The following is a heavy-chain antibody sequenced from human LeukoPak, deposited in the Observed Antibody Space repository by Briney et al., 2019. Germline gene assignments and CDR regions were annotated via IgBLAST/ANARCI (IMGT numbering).Heavy chain of an antibody. V-gene: IGHV1-8*01. Sequence: ASVKVSCKASEYTFTSYDFNWVRQATGQRPEWMGWMSPNSGDTGYAQKFQDRVTMTRNTSISTAYMELSSLRSDDTAVYYCARGPPNWGYDYWGPGTLVTVSS. CDR3: ARGPPNWGYDY. J-gene: IGHJ4*02. CDR1: EYTFTSYD. CDR2: MSPNSGDT. D-gene: IGHD7-27*01.